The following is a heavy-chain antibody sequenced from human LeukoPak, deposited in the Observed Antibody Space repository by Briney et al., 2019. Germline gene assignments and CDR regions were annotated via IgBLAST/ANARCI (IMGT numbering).Heavy chain of an antibody. V-gene: IGHV3-30*03. CDR1: GFPFSRFG. CDR2: ISYDGSNK. CDR3: ARDTRWDYVWGSYRYPLALDY. D-gene: IGHD3-16*02. J-gene: IGHJ4*02. Sequence: GRSLRLSCESSGFPFSRFGMHWVRQAPGKGLEWVAVISYDGSNKYYADSVKGRFTISRDNSKNTLYLQMNSLRAEDTAVYYCARDTRWDYVWGSYRYPLALDYWGQGTLVTVSS.